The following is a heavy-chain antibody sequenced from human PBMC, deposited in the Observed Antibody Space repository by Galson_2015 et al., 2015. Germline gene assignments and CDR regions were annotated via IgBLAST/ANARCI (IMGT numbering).Heavy chain of an antibody. Sequence: SLRLSCAASGFTFHRYALHWVRQAPGKGLEWVALVDAANAYYADSVKGRFTMSRDNSKNAVYLQMTGLRTEDTAVYYCAKVLAPYNWNDVGVRTTHDAFDI. D-gene: IGHD1-1*01. CDR2: VDAANA. CDR1: GFTFHRYA. V-gene: IGHV3-30-3*01. J-gene: IGHJ3*02. CDR3: AKVLAPYNWNDVGVRTTHDAFDI.